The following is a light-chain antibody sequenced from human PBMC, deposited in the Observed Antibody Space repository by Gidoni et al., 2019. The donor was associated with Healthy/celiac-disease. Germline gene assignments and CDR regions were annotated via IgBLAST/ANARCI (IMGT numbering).Light chain of an antibody. CDR2: GAA. V-gene: IGKV3-15*01. Sequence: PASLRGLQGKRDTPRCRARQSDDSNWAGCQQKPGQAPRHLIYGAAPRANGIPARFRGGGCGTKLTLTISSLQSEDFAVYYGQQYNNWPRTFGGGTRVEIK. J-gene: IGKJ4*01. CDR3: QQYNNWPRT. CDR1: QSDDSN.